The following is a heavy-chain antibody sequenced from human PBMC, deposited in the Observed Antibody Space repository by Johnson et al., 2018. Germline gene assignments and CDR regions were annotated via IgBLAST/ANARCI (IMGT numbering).Heavy chain of an antibody. CDR1: GYRFTSYV. D-gene: IGHD3-10*01. CDR2: INAGNGDT. J-gene: IGHJ5*02. Sequence: QVQLVQSGAEVKKPGASVKVSCKASGYRFTSYVMHWVRQAPGQRPEWMGWINAGNGDTKYSQNFQGRVTLSRDTSASTVYMEMSSLRSEDTAVYYWARDDRSAAPLHWFGPWGQGTLVTVSS. V-gene: IGHV1-3*01. CDR3: ARDDRSAAPLHWFGP.